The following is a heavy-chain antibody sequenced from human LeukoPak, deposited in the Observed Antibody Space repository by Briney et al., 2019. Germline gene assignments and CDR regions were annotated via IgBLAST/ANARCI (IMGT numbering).Heavy chain of an antibody. D-gene: IGHD3-22*01. CDR2: IHHSGST. CDR1: GYSIRSGYY. CDR3: ARSRGSGSTVWNFDV. V-gene: IGHV4-38-2*02. Sequence: SETLSLTCSASGYSIRSGYYWGWIRQPPGKGLEWIGSIHHSGSTYYDSSLKSRVTVSVDTSKNQFSLKLSSVTAADTAVYFCARSRGSGSTVWNFDVWGRGTLVTVSP. J-gene: IGHJ2*01.